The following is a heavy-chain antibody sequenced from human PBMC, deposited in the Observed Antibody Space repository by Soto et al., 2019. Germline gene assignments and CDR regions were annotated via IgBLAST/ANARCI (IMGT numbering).Heavy chain of an antibody. CDR3: ASLYDSSGYYHDY. D-gene: IGHD3-22*01. J-gene: IGHJ4*02. V-gene: IGHV3-53*01. CDR1: GFTVSSNY. CDR2: IYSGGST. Sequence: PGGSLRLSCAASGFTVSSNYMSWVRQAPGKGLEWVSVIYSGGSTYYADSVKGRFTISRDNSKNTLYLQMNSLRAEDTAVYYCASLYDSSGYYHDYWGQGTLVTVSS.